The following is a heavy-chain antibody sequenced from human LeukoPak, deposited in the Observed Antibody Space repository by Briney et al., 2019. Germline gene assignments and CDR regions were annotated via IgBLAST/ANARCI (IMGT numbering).Heavy chain of an antibody. V-gene: IGHV1-2*02. J-gene: IGHJ4*02. Sequence: ASVKVSCKASGYTFTGYYMHWVRQAPGQGLEWMGWINPNSGGTNCAQKFQGRVTVTRDTSISTAYMELSRLRSDDTAVYYCARPRYSSSWYYFDYWGQGTLVTVSS. CDR3: ARPRYSSSWYYFDY. CDR1: GYTFTGYY. CDR2: INPNSGGT. D-gene: IGHD6-13*01.